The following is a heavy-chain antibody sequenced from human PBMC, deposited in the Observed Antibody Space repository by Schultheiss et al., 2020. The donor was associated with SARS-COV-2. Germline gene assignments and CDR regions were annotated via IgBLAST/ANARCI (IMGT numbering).Heavy chain of an antibody. CDR2: INHSGST. CDR3: ARLGYCSGGSCYHDAFDI. V-gene: IGHV4-34*01. CDR1: GGSFCGYY. D-gene: IGHD2-15*01. Sequence: SETLSLTCAVYGGSFCGYYWSWIRQPPGKGLEWIGEINHSGSTNYNPSLKSRVTISVDTSKNQFSLKLSSVTAADTAVYYCARLGYCSGGSCYHDAFDIWGRATRVTVSS. J-gene: IGHJ3*02.